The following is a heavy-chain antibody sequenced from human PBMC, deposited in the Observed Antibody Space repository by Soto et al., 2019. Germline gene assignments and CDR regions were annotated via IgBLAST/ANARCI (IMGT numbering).Heavy chain of an antibody. CDR3: ARGFHYYYDSSGYFDAFDI. Sequence: GGSLRLSCAASGFTFSSYSMNWVRQAPGKGLEWVSSISSSSSYIYYADSVKGRFTISRDNAKNSLYLQMNSLGAEDTAVYYCARGFHYYYDSSGYFDAFDIWGQGTMVKVSS. CDR2: ISSSSSYI. D-gene: IGHD3-22*01. J-gene: IGHJ3*02. V-gene: IGHV3-21*01. CDR1: GFTFSSYS.